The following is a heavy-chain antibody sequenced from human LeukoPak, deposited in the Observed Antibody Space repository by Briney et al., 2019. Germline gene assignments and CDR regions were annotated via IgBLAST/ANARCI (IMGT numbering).Heavy chain of an antibody. CDR2: IYYSGST. CDR3: ARSHSIWTSFDY. Sequence: SETLSLTCTVSGGSIITYYWSWIRQPPGKGLEWIGYIYYSGSTNYNPSLKGRVTISVDTSKNQFSLKLSSVTAADTAVYYCARSHSIWTSFDYWGQGTLVTVSS. V-gene: IGHV4-59*01. D-gene: IGHD3/OR15-3a*01. J-gene: IGHJ4*02. CDR1: GGSIITYY.